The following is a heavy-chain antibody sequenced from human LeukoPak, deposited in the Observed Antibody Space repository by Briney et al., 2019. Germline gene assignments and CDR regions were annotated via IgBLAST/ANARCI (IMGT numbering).Heavy chain of an antibody. J-gene: IGHJ5*02. Sequence: GGSLRLSCAASGFTFSSYSMNWVRQAPGKGLEWVSSISGNGSCIDYADSVKGRFTISRDNAKNYLYLQMNSLRAEDTAVYYCACSGTYYHPFNWFDPWGQGTLVTVSS. D-gene: IGHD3-10*02. CDR2: ISGNGSCI. CDR3: ACSGTYYHPFNWFDP. CDR1: GFTFSSYS. V-gene: IGHV3-21*01.